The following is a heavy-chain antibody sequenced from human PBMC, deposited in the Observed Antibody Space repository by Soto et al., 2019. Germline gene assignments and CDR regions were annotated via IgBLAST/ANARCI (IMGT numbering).Heavy chain of an antibody. CDR3: ARDYWSGDRYYYGMDV. D-gene: IGHD3-3*01. V-gene: IGHV1-2*02. J-gene: IGHJ6*04. CDR1: GYTFTGYY. CDR2: INPNSGGP. Sequence: ASVKVSCKASGYTFTGYYIHWVRQAPGQRLEWMGYINPNSGGPNYAQKFQGRVTMTRDTSISTAYMELSRLRSDDTAVYFCARDYWSGDRYYYGMDVWGKGTTVTV.